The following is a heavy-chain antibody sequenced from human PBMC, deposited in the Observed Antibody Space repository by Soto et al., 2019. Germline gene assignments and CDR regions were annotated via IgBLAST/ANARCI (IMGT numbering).Heavy chain of an antibody. Sequence: GXSVKVSLKASESTFINYDISWVRQATGQGLEWMGWMNPNSGNTGYALKFQGRVSMTRNTSIYTVYLELSSLASDDTAVYYCVRMASSGTLNWFDPWGQGTLVTVSS. D-gene: IGHD1-1*01. V-gene: IGHV1-8*01. CDR1: ESTFINYD. CDR3: VRMASSGTLNWFDP. CDR2: MNPNSGNT. J-gene: IGHJ5*02.